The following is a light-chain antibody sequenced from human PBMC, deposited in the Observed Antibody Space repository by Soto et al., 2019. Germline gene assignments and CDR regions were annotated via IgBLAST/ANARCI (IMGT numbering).Light chain of an antibody. Sequence: DIQIPASTYPLSESLGARAPITCQASHDIRNYLNWYQQKPGQAPNLLIHDASRLQAGVPSRFSGSGSGTDFILTITSLQPDEIATYYCQQYDNTPLTFGGGTKVDIK. CDR3: QQYDNTPLT. V-gene: IGKV1-33*01. CDR1: HDIRNY. J-gene: IGKJ4*01. CDR2: DAS.